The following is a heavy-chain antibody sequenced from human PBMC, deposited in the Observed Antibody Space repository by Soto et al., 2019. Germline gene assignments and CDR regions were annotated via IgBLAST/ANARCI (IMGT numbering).Heavy chain of an antibody. Sequence: SVKVSCKASGGTFSSYAISWVRQAPGQGLEWMGGIIPIFGTANYAQKFQGRVTITADESTSTAYMELSSLRSEDTAAYYCARGVRYFDWLLDYWGQGTLVTVSS. V-gene: IGHV1-69*13. CDR3: ARGVRYFDWLLDY. D-gene: IGHD3-9*01. CDR1: GGTFSSYA. J-gene: IGHJ4*02. CDR2: IIPIFGTA.